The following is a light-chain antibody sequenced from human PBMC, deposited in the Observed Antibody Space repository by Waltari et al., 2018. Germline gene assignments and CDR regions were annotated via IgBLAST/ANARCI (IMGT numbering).Light chain of an antibody. V-gene: IGKV4-1*01. CDR1: QNLLYNSDNKNY. Sequence: DIVMTQSPDSLAVSLGERVTITCRSRQNLLYNSDNKNYFAWFQQKPGQPPKLLIYWASTRESGVPDRFSGSGSGTEFTLTISSLQAADVAVYYCQQCYSTPYTFGQGTKLEIK. CDR3: QQCYSTPYT. CDR2: WAS. J-gene: IGKJ2*01.